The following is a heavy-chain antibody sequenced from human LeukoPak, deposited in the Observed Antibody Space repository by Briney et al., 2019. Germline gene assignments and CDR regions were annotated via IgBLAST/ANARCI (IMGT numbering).Heavy chain of an antibody. V-gene: IGHV1-2*02. Sequence: GASVKVSCKTSGYTFTTYGITWVRQAPGQGLEWMGWINPNSGGTNYAQKFQGRVTMTRDTSISTAYMELSRLRSDDTAVYYCARRALMDSSGYPYYFDYWGQGTLVTVSS. CDR3: ARRALMDSSGYPYYFDY. CDR1: GYTFTTYG. D-gene: IGHD3-22*01. CDR2: INPNSGGT. J-gene: IGHJ4*02.